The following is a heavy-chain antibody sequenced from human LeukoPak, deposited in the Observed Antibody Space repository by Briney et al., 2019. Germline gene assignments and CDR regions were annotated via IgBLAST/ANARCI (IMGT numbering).Heavy chain of an antibody. CDR1: GFTFSSYS. V-gene: IGHV3-21*01. J-gene: IGHJ6*04. CDR2: ISSSSSYI. Sequence: GGSLRLSCAASGFTFSSYSMNWVRQAPGKGLEWVSSISSSSSYIYYADSVKGRFTISRDNAKNSLYLQMNRLRAEDTAVYYCARVGTVVVPAASYYYYGMDVWGKGTTVTVSS. D-gene: IGHD2-2*01. CDR3: ARVGTVVVPAASYYYYGMDV.